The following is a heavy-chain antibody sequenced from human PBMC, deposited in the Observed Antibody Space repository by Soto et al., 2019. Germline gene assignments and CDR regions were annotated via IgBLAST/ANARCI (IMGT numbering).Heavy chain of an antibody. CDR1: GGTFSSYA. CDR3: ARVGGTGGYTYGLDY. V-gene: IGHV1-69*06. Sequence: SVKVSCKASGGTFSSYAISWVRQAPGQGLEWMGGIIPVFGTGIYAQKFQGRVTITADKSTNTAYMGLSSLRSEDTAVYFCARVGGTGGYTYGLDYWGQGTLVTVSS. J-gene: IGHJ4*02. D-gene: IGHD5-18*01. CDR2: IIPVFGTG.